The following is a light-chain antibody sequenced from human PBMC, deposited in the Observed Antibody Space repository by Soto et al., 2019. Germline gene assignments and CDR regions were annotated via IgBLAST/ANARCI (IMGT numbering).Light chain of an antibody. CDR1: QSVSSSY. CDR2: AAS. J-gene: IGKJ1*01. Sequence: EIVLTQSPGTLSLSPGERATLSCRASQSVSSSYLAWYQQKPGQAPRLLIYAASSLQSGVPSRFSGSGSGTDFTLTISSLQPEDFATYYCQQANSFPWTFGQGTKVEIK. CDR3: QQANSFPWT. V-gene: IGKV3-20*01.